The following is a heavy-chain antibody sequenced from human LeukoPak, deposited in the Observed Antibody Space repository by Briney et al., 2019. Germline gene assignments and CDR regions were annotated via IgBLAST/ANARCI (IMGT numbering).Heavy chain of an antibody. V-gene: IGHV4-4*02. CDR2: IYHSGST. J-gene: IGHJ3*02. CDR1: GGSISSSSW. Sequence: SETLSLTCAVSGGSISSSSWWSWVRQPPGKGLEWIGEIYHSGSTNYNPSLKSRVTISVDKSKNQFSLKLSSVTAADTAVYYCAKSAVGWFGELFGAFDIWGQGTMVTVSS. D-gene: IGHD3-10*01. CDR3: AKSAVGWFGELFGAFDI.